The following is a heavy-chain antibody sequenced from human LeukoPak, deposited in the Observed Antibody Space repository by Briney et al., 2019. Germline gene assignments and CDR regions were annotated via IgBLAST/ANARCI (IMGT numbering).Heavy chain of an antibody. Sequence: SETLSLTCTVSGGSIRSYYWSWIRQPPGKRLEWIGYIYYSGSTDYNPSLKSRVTISVDTSKNQFSLKMSSVTAADTAVYSCARELVDSDHIDYWGQGTLVTVSS. V-gene: IGHV4-59*01. J-gene: IGHJ4*02. D-gene: IGHD3-9*01. CDR3: ARELVDSDHIDY. CDR2: IYYSGST. CDR1: GGSIRSYY.